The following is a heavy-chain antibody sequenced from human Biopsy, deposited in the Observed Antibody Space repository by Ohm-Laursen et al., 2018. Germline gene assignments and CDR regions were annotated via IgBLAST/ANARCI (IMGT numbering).Heavy chain of an antibody. CDR1: GGSIKSYY. J-gene: IGHJ4*02. CDR2: IYYTGLT. CDR3: ARLTGDPSY. Sequence: GTLSLTCTVSGGSIKSYYWNWIPQSPGKGLEWIGFIYYTGLTNYNPSLKSRATISVDTSKNQFSLKVISVTAADTAVYYCARLTGDPSYWGQGILVTVSS. D-gene: IGHD7-27*01. V-gene: IGHV4-59*01.